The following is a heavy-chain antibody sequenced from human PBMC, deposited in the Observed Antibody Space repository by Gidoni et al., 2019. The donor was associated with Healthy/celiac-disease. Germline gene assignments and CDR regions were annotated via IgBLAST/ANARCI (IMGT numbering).Heavy chain of an antibody. CDR2: ISSSSSYI. CDR1: GFTFSSYS. D-gene: IGHD1-26*01. Sequence: EVQLVESGGGLVKPGGSLRLSCAASGFTFSSYSMNWVRQAPGKGLEWVSSISSSSSYIYYADSVKGRFTISRDNAKNSLYLQMNSLRAEDTAVYYCARDLVGARPDRYWGQGTLVTVSS. J-gene: IGHJ4*02. V-gene: IGHV3-21*01. CDR3: ARDLVGARPDRY.